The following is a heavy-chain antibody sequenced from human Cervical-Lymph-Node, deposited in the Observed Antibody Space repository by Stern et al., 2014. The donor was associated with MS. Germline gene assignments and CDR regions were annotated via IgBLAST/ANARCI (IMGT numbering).Heavy chain of an antibody. CDR3: ARDRGSYSDY. D-gene: IGHD1-26*01. CDR1: GYTFTAYF. J-gene: IGHJ4*02. CDR2: ISPKNGSA. Sequence: VQLVESGAEVERPGASVKVSCKASGYTFTAYFLHWVRQAPGQGLEWMGWISPKNGSATYAQKFQDRVTMTRDTSINTGYMEVSSLRSDDTAVYYCARDRGSYSDYWGQGTLVAVSS. V-gene: IGHV1-2*02.